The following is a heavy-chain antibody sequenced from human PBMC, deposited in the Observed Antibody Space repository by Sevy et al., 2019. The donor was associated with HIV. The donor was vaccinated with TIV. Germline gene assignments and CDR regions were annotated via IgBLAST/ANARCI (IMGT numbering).Heavy chain of an antibody. V-gene: IGHV4-39*01. CDR1: GGSISSSSYY. CDR3: AGVSWYSSGWLWFDN. J-gene: IGHJ5*02. D-gene: IGHD6-25*01. CDR2: IYHSGST. Sequence: SETLSLTCTVSGGSISSSSYYWGWIRQPPGKGLEWIGTIYHSGSTYYNPSLKSRVTISVDTSKDQFSLKFTSVTAADTSLYYCAGVSWYSSGWLWFDNWGQGTLVTVSS.